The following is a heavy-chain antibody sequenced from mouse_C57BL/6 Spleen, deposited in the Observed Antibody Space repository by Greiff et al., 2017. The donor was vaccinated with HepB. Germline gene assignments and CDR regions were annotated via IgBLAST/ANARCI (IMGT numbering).Heavy chain of an antibody. CDR3: ARKTTVVAWDY. CDR1: GYTFTSYT. D-gene: IGHD1-1*01. V-gene: IGHV1-4*01. J-gene: IGHJ2*01. CDR2: INPSSGYT. Sequence: VQVVESGAELARPGASVKMSCKASGYTFTSYTMHWVKQRPGQGLEWIGYINPSSGYTKYNQKFKDKATLTADKSSSTAYMQLSSLTSEDSAVYYCARKTTVVAWDYWGQGTTLTVSS.